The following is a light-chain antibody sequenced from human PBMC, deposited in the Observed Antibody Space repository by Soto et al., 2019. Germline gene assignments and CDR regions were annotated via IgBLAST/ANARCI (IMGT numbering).Light chain of an antibody. J-gene: IGLJ2*01. V-gene: IGLV1-44*01. Sequence: QSVLTQPPSASGTPGQRVTISCSGSSSNIGSNTVNWYQQLPGTAPKLLIYSNNQRPSGVPDRFSGSKSGTSASLAISGLQSEDEADYYCSSYAGNNNLGTVVFGGGTKVTVL. CDR2: SNN. CDR3: SSYAGNNNLGTVV. CDR1: SSNIGSNT.